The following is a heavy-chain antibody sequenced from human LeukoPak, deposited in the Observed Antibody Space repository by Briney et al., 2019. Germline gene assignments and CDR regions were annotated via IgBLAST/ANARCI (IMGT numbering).Heavy chain of an antibody. J-gene: IGHJ4*02. V-gene: IGHV4-30-2*01. CDR3: ARDSGDYPYYFDS. CDR1: GGSISSGIYS. CDR2: IYHTGHT. Sequence: PSETLSLTCAVSGGSISSGIYSWNWIRQPPGMGLEWIGYIYHTGHTYYNPSLKSRVTISVDRSKNQFSLKLSSVTAADTAVYYWARDSGDYPYYFDSWGQGALVTVSS. D-gene: IGHD3-10*01.